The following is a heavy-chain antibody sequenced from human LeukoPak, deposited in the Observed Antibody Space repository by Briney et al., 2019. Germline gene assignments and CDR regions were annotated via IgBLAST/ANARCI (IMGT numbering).Heavy chain of an antibody. Sequence: GGSLRLSCAASGFTFSSHSMNFVRQAPGKGLESLSSISSSSSYLHYADSVKGGFTISRDNAKYSLYLQMNSLRAEDTAVYYCARDHSSSWYYYYYMDVWGKGTTVTVSS. CDR2: ISSSSSYL. J-gene: IGHJ6*03. V-gene: IGHV3-21*01. CDR1: GFTFSSHS. CDR3: ARDHSSSWYYYYYMDV. D-gene: IGHD6-13*01.